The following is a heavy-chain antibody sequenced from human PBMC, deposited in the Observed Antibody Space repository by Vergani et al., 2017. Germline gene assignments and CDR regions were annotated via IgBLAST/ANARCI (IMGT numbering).Heavy chain of an antibody. CDR3: ASKRGACRAAYCHSYDF. D-gene: IGHD2-15*01. V-gene: IGHV4-39*01. CDR2: MDYSGST. CDR1: GDSVISTDYH. J-gene: IGHJ4*02. Sequence: QVQLQESGPGLVNPSETLSLTCTVSGDSVISTDYHWGWIRQPPGKGLEWIGSMDYSGSTSYNPSLESRISISFETPQNQFSLRLTSVTAADTAVYYCASKRGACRAAYCHSYDFWPPGTLVGVSS.